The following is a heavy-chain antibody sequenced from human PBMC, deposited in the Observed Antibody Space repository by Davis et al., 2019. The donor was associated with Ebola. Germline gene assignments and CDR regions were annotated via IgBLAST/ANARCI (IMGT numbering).Heavy chain of an antibody. J-gene: IGHJ4*02. V-gene: IGHV3-23*01. CDR3: AKEVWLKNSGCLYDH. Sequence: GGSLRLSCAASGFTYNSYAMSWVRQAPGKGLEWVSIISGRGENTDYADSVKGRFTISRDNSKKTMYLHMNNLRVDDTAVYYCAKEVWLKNSGCLYDHWGQGTLVTVSS. CDR2: ISGRGENT. CDR1: GFTYNSYA. D-gene: IGHD5-12*01.